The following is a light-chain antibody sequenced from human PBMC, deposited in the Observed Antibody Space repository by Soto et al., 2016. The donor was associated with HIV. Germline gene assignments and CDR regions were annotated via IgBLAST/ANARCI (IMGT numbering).Light chain of an antibody. CDR2: QAS. Sequence: IQMTHSPSTLSASIGDRVTITCRASQNINVWVAWYQQRPGKSPNLLIYQASHLENGVPSRFNGSGSGTEFTLTINNILPDDFATYYCQQYNYFPITFGQGTRLDIK. CDR3: QQYNYFPIT. CDR1: QNINVW. V-gene: IGKV1-5*03. J-gene: IGKJ5*01.